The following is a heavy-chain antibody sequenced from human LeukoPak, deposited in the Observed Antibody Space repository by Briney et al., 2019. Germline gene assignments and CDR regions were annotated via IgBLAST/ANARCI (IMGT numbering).Heavy chain of an antibody. J-gene: IGHJ4*02. CDR3: HPLAFVTN. V-gene: IGHV3-74*01. CDR1: GFPFGGRL. CDR2: IKDDGSTT. Sequence: QPGGSLRLSCAVSGFPFGGRLMHWVRQAPGKGLVWVALIKDDGSTTNYADSVKGRFTASRDDAKNTVYLQMSSLRAEDTAVYYCHPLAFVTNWGQGTLVTVSS. D-gene: IGHD2-8*01.